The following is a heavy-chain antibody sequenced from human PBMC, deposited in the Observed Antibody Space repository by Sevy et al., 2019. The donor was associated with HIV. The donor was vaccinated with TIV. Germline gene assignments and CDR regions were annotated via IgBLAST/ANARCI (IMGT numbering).Heavy chain of an antibody. CDR1: GGSISSSSYY. J-gene: IGHJ5*02. V-gene: IGHV4-39*01. CDR3: ARLLDTAMVRGVDWFDP. Sequence: SETLSLTCTVSGGSISSSSYYWGWIRQPPGKGLEWIGTIHYGGSTYYNPSLKSRVTISVDTSKNQFSLKLSSVTAADTAVYYCARLLDTAMVRGVDWFDPWGQGTLVTVSS. D-gene: IGHD5-18*01. CDR2: IHYGGST.